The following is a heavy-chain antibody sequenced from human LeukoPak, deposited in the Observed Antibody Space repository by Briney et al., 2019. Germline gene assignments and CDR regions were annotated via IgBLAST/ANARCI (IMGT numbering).Heavy chain of an antibody. CDR2: IYYSGST. Sequence: SETLSLTCTVSGGSISSSSYYWGWIRQPPGKGLEWIGSIYYSGSTYYNPSLKNRVTISVDTSKNQFSLKLSSVTAADTAVYYCARAHRKPYYFDYWGQGTLVTVSS. CDR1: GGSISSSSYY. V-gene: IGHV4-39*07. J-gene: IGHJ4*02. CDR3: ARAHRKPYYFDY.